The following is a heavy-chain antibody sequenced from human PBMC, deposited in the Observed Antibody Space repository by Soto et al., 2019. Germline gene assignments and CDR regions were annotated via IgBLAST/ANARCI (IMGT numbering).Heavy chain of an antibody. CDR1: GYTLTELS. J-gene: IGHJ4*02. CDR3: ATDRRLARYNWNSIDY. Sequence: ASVKVSCKVSGYTLTELSMHWVRQAPGKGLEWMGGFDPEDGETIYAQKFQGRVTMTEDTSTDTAYMELSSLRSEDTAVYYCATDRRLARYNWNSIDYWGQGTLVTVSS. V-gene: IGHV1-24*01. CDR2: FDPEDGET. D-gene: IGHD1-1*01.